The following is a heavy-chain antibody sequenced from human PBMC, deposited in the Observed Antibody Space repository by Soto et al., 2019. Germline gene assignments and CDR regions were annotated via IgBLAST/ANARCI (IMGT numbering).Heavy chain of an antibody. CDR2: IYYSGTT. D-gene: IGHD3-22*01. Sequence: TLYLTCTVSGGPISSAGYYCTWICQHPGQGLAWIGYIYYSGTTYYNPSLKSRVTISVDTSKNQFPLKFSSVTAEDTAVNYCALDMCGFYHFDDWGQGTLVTASS. CDR3: ALDMCGFYHFDD. J-gene: IGHJ4*02. V-gene: IGHV4-31*03. CDR1: GGPISSAGYY.